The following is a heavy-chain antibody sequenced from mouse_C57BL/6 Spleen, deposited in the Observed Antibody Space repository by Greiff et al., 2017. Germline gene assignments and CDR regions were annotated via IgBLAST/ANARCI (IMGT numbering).Heavy chain of an antibody. CDR3: ARSFNWDEGWFAY. D-gene: IGHD4-1*01. Sequence: EVQLQQSGPVLVKPGASVKMSCKASGYTFTDYYMNWVKQSHGKSLEWIGVINPYNGGTSYNQKFKGKATLTVDKSSSTAYMVLNSLTSEDSAVYYCARSFNWDEGWFAYWGQGPLVTFSA. CDR2: INPYNGGT. J-gene: IGHJ3*01. CDR1: GYTFTDYY. V-gene: IGHV1-19*01.